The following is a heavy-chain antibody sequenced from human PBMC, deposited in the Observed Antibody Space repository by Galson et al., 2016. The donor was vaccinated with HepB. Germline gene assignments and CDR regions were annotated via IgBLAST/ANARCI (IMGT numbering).Heavy chain of an antibody. CDR2: IDSYGSST. Sequence: SLRLSCAASGFTFNTYWMHWIRQAPGKGLEWVLRIDSYGSSTAYADSVKGRFFVSRDNAKNTLNLQMNSLRAEDTAVYYCVRGAGGDSNYDYYFDNWGQGTLVTVSS. J-gene: IGHJ4*02. D-gene: IGHD1-7*01. CDR3: VRGAGGDSNYDYYFDN. V-gene: IGHV3-74*01. CDR1: GFTFNTYW.